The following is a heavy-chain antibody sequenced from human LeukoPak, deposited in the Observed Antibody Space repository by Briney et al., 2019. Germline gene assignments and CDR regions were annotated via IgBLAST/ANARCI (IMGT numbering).Heavy chain of an antibody. Sequence: SETLSLTCAVSGGSISSSNWWSWVRQPPGKGLEWIGEIYHSGSTNYNPSLKSRVTISVDKSKNQFSLKLSSVTAADTAVYYCARVSDSSGYYGDDAFDIWGQGTMVTVSS. CDR3: ARVSDSSGYYGDDAFDI. CDR2: IYHSGST. V-gene: IGHV4-4*02. D-gene: IGHD3-22*01. CDR1: GGSISSSNW. J-gene: IGHJ3*02.